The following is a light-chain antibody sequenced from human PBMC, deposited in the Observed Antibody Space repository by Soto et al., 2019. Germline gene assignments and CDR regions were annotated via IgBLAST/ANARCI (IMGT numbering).Light chain of an antibody. J-gene: IGKJ4*01. Sequence: EIVLTQPPGTLSLSPGDSATLSCRAGQSVSSSYLAWYQQKPGQAPRLLIYGASSRATGIPARCSGSGSGTDFTRTISSLEPEDIAVYYCQQRSNWRVTFGGGTKVDIK. V-gene: IGKV3D-20*02. CDR3: QQRSNWRVT. CDR2: GAS. CDR1: QSVSSSY.